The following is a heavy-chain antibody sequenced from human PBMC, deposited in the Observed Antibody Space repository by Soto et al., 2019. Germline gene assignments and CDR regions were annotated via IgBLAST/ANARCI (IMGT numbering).Heavy chain of an antibody. CDR2: IYYSGST. CDR1: GGSISSYY. D-gene: IGHD5-18*01. J-gene: IGHJ5*02. CDR3: ARASYGYVLDP. V-gene: IGHV4-59*01. Sequence: SETLSLTCTVSGGSISSYYWSWVRQPPGKGLEWIGYIYYSGSTNYNPSLKSRVTISVDTSKNQFSLKLSSVTAADTAVYYCARASYGYVLDPWGQGTLVTVSS.